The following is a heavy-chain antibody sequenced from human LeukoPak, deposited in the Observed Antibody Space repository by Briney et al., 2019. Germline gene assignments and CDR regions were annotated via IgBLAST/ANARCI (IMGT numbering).Heavy chain of an antibody. CDR3: TKEGGPMSATTERYPFDH. D-gene: IGHD4-17*01. CDR2: ISGSGGST. CDR1: GFTFSSYA. Sequence: GGSLRLSCAASGFTFSSYAMSWVRQAPGKGLEWVSAISGSGGSTYYADSVKGRFTISRDNSDNTLSLQMNSLRAEDTAVYLCTKEGGPMSATTERYPFDHWGRGTLVTVSS. J-gene: IGHJ4*02. V-gene: IGHV3-23*01.